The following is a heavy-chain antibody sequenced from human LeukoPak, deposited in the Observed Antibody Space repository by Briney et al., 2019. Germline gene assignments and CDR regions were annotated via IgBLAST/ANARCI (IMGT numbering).Heavy chain of an antibody. Sequence: SETLSLTCTVSGDSISSSSYYWGWIRQPPGKGLEWIGSIYSSGSTYYNPSLKSRVTISVDMSKNQFSLILSSVTAADTAVYYCARGRDSSGSSYDAFDIWGQGTMVTVSS. D-gene: IGHD3-22*01. J-gene: IGHJ3*02. CDR2: IYSSGST. CDR1: GDSISSSSYY. CDR3: ARGRDSSGSSYDAFDI. V-gene: IGHV4-39*01.